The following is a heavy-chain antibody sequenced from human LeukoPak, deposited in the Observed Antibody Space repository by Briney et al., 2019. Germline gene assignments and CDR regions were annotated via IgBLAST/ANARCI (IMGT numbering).Heavy chain of an antibody. CDR2: INHSGST. Sequence: PSETLSLTCTVSGGSISGYYWSWIRQPPGKGLEWIGEINHSGSTNYNPSLKSRVTISVDTSKNQFSLKLSSATAADTAVYYCARGRGYQLLGLDYWGQGTLVTVSS. J-gene: IGHJ4*02. CDR1: GGSISGYY. D-gene: IGHD2-2*01. CDR3: ARGRGYQLLGLDY. V-gene: IGHV4-34*01.